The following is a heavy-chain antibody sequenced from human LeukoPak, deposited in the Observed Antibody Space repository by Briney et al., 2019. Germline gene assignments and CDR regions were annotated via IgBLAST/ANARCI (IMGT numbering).Heavy chain of an antibody. CDR2: ISASGGST. V-gene: IGHV3-23*01. J-gene: IGHJ1*01. CDR1: GFTFSSYA. Sequence: GGSLRLSCAASGFTFSSYAMSWVRQAPGKGLDWVSAISASGGSTSYADSVRGRFTISRDNAKNSLYLQMNSLRAEDTGVYYCASFYYDSSGYGYFQFWGQGTLVTVSS. CDR3: ASFYYDSSGYGYFQF. D-gene: IGHD3-22*01.